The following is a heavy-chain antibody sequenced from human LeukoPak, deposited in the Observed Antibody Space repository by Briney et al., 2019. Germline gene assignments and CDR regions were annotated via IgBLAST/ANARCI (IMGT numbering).Heavy chain of an antibody. CDR3: AVDFGYSSSWYEDS. CDR1: GYTFTSYG. Sequence: ASVKVSCKASGYTFTSYGISWVRQAPGQGLEWMGWISAYNGNTNYAQKLQGRVTMTTDTSTSTAYMELRSLRSDDTAVYYCAVDFGYSSSWYEDSWGQGTLVTVSS. D-gene: IGHD6-13*01. CDR2: ISAYNGNT. J-gene: IGHJ4*02. V-gene: IGHV1-18*01.